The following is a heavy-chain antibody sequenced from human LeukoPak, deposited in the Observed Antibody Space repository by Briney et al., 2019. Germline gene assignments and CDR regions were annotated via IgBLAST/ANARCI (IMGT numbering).Heavy chain of an antibody. CDR2: IIPIFGTA. CDR1: GGTFSSYA. J-gene: IGHJ6*03. Sequence: ASVKVSCTASGGTFSSYAISWVRQAPGQGLEWMGGIIPIFGTANYAQKFQGRVTITADKSTSTAYMELRSLRSDDTAVYYCARAYSSGWYYYYYMDVWGKGTTVTVSS. D-gene: IGHD6-19*01. CDR3: ARAYSSGWYYYYYMDV. V-gene: IGHV1-69*06.